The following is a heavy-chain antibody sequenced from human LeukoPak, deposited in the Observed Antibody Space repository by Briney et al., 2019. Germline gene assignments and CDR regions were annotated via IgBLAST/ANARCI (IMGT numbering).Heavy chain of an antibody. CDR3: ARLAPGGNDAFDI. CDR2: IYYSGST. D-gene: IGHD4-23*01. V-gene: IGHV4-59*01. J-gene: IGHJ3*02. CDR1: GGSISSYH. Sequence: SETLSLTCTVSGGSISSYHWSWIRQPPGKGLEWIGYIYYSGSTNYNPSLTSRVTISVDTSKNQFSLKLSSVTAADTAVYYCARLAPGGNDAFDIWGQGTMVTVSS.